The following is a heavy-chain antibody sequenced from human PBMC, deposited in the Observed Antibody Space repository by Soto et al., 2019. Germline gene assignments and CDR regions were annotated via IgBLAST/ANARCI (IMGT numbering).Heavy chain of an antibody. CDR2: IYYSGST. CDR3: ASPKIAFYNWFDP. D-gene: IGHD3-3*02. V-gene: IGHV4-39*01. J-gene: IGHJ5*02. CDR1: GGSIRSISYY. Sequence: PSETLSLTCTVSGGSIRSISYYWVWIRQPPGKGLEWIGSIYYSGSTYYNPSLKSRVTISVDTSKNQFSLKLSSVTAADTAVYYCASPKIAFYNWFDPWGKGTLVTVS.